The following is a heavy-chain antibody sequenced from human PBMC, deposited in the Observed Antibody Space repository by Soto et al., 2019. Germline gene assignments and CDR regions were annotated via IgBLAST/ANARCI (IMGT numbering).Heavy chain of an antibody. V-gene: IGHV3-30-3*01. D-gene: IGHD1-26*01. CDR2: ISYDGSNK. Sequence: QVQLVESGGGVVQPGRSLRLSCAASGFTFSSYAMHWVRQAPGKGLEWVAVISYDGSNKYYADSVKGRFTISRDNSKNTLYLQMNSLRAEDTAVYYCAREEGRGLNYYYGMDVWGQGTTVTVSS. CDR3: AREEGRGLNYYYGMDV. CDR1: GFTFSSYA. J-gene: IGHJ6*02.